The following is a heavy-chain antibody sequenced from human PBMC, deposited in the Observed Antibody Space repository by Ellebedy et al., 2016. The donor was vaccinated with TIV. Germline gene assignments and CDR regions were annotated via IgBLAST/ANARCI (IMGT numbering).Heavy chain of an antibody. J-gene: IGHJ4*02. CDR2: ISYDGSNK. CDR1: GFTFSSYG. CDR3: ARERPYSSGWYPLDY. Sequence: GESLKISXAASGFTFSSYGMHWVRQAPGKGLEWVAVISYDGSNKYYADSVKGRFTISRDNSKNTLYLQMNSLRAEDTAVYYCARERPYSSGWYPLDYWGQGTLVTVSS. D-gene: IGHD6-19*01. V-gene: IGHV3-30*03.